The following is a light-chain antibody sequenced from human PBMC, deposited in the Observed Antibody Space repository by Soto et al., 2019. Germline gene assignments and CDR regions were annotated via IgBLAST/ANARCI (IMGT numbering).Light chain of an antibody. Sequence: DLQMTQSPSTLSASVGDRVTITCRASQSISNWLAWYQQTPGKAPKVLIFDASSLVSGVPSRFSGSGSGTDFTLTISSLQPADFGTYYCQQYNSFPLTFGGGTKVEI. CDR1: QSISNW. CDR2: DAS. V-gene: IGKV1-5*01. J-gene: IGKJ4*01. CDR3: QQYNSFPLT.